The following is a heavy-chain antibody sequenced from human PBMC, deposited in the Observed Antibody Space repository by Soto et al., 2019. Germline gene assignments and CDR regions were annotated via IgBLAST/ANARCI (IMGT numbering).Heavy chain of an antibody. V-gene: IGHV3-74*01. CDR3: VRTSLVVAAATREDY. CDR1: GFTFSSYW. J-gene: IGHJ4*02. Sequence: EVQLVESGGGLVQPGGSLRLSCAASGFTFSSYWMHWVRQAPGKGLVWVSRINSDGSSTSYADSVKGRFTISRDNAKNTLYLQMTSRRAEGTAVYYCVRTSLVVAAATREDYWGQGTLVTVSS. CDR2: INSDGSST. D-gene: IGHD2-15*01.